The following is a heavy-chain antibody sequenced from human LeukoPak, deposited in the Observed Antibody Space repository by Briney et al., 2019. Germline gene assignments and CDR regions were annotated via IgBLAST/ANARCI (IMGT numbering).Heavy chain of an antibody. D-gene: IGHD5-24*01. CDR3: ARSNRDGYTPYIDY. Sequence: SETLSLTCTVSGYSISSGYYWGWIRPPPGKGLEWIGSIYHSGSTNYNPSLKSRVTISVDTSKNQFSLKLSSVTAADTAVYYCARSNRDGYTPYIDYWGQGTLVTVSS. CDR2: IYHSGST. J-gene: IGHJ4*02. CDR1: GYSISSGYY. V-gene: IGHV4-38-2*02.